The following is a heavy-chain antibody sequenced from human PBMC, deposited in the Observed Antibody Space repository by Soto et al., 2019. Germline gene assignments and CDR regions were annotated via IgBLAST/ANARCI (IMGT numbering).Heavy chain of an antibody. V-gene: IGHV3-23*01. Sequence: DVQLLESGGGFIQPGGSLRLSCAASGFTFTDYAFSWVRQAPGQGLEWVSVISADGEKSLHADSVKGRFTISRDNSKKPIYLHMTSLRVDDTAVYFCAREMPLGGILGAEPFDYWGQGTLVTVSS. CDR2: ISADGEKS. CDR3: AREMPLGGILGAEPFDY. D-gene: IGHD1-26*01. J-gene: IGHJ4*02. CDR1: GFTFTDYA.